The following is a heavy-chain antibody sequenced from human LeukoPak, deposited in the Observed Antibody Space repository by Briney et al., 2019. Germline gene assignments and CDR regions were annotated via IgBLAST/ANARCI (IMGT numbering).Heavy chain of an antibody. Sequence: GGSLRLSCAASGFTFSSYWMSWGRQAPRKGLGWVANIKQDGSEKYYVDSVKGRFTISRDNAKNTLYLQMYSLRPEDTAVYYCARDKGYNSAYWGRGTLVTVSS. J-gene: IGHJ4*02. D-gene: IGHD5-24*01. CDR1: GFTFSSYW. CDR3: ARDKGYNSAY. V-gene: IGHV3-7*01. CDR2: IKQDGSEK.